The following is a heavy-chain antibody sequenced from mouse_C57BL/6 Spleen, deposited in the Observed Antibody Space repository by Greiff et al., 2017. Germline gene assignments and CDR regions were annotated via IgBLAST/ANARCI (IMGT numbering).Heavy chain of an antibody. J-gene: IGHJ4*01. CDR2: IYPRSGNT. V-gene: IGHV1-81*01. CDR1: GYTFTSYG. Sequence: VKLQESGAELARPGASVKLSCKASGYTFTSYGISWVKQRTGQGLEWIGEIYPRSGNTYYNEKFKGKATLTADKSSSTAYMELRSLTSEDSAVYFCEREKVYDALPGAMDYWGQGTSVTVSS. CDR3: EREKVYDALPGAMDY. D-gene: IGHD2-3*01.